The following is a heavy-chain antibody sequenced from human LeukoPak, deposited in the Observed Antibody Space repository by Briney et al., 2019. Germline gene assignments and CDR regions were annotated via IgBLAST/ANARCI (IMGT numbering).Heavy chain of an antibody. CDR2: IRSKANSYAT. V-gene: IGHV3-73*01. Sequence: PGGSLKLSCAASGFTFSGSAMHWVRQASGKGLEWVGRIRSKANSYATAYAASVKGRFTISRDDSKNTAYLQMNSLRAEDTAVYYCASGTKPYYSLFDYWGQGTLVTVSS. D-gene: IGHD3-10*01. CDR3: ASGTKPYYSLFDY. J-gene: IGHJ4*02. CDR1: GFTFSGSA.